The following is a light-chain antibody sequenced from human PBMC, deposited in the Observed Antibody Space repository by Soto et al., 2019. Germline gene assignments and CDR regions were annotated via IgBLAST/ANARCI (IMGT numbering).Light chain of an antibody. Sequence: EIVLTQSPGPLSLSPGERATLSCRASQSVSSSYLARYQQKPGQAPRLLIYGASIRATGIPETFSGSGSGTDFTLTISRQGPEDFAVYYCQQYGTSPWTFGQGTNIDIK. V-gene: IGKV3-20*01. CDR2: GAS. CDR1: QSVSSSY. J-gene: IGKJ1*01. CDR3: QQYGTSPWT.